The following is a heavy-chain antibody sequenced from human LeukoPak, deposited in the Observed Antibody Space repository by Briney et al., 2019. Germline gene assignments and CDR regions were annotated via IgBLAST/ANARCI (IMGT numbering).Heavy chain of an antibody. CDR1: GYTFTSYG. J-gene: IGHJ4*02. CDR2: ISAYNGNT. CDR3: ARANHYDFWSGYYTGIEIDY. D-gene: IGHD3-3*01. Sequence: GASVKVSCKASGYTFTSYGISWVRQAPGQGLEWMGWISAYNGNTNYAQKLQGRVTMTTDTSTSTAYMELRSLRSDDTAVYYCARANHYDFWSGYYTGIEIDYWGQGTLVTVSS. V-gene: IGHV1-18*01.